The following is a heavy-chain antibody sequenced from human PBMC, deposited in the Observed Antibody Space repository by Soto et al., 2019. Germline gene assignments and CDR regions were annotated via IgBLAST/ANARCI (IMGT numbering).Heavy chain of an antibody. Sequence: GASVKGSCKASGGTFSSYAISWVRQAPGQGLEWMGGIIPIFGTANYAQKFQGRVTITADESTSTAYMELSSLRSEDTAVYYCASASRKITMVRGVTLTYYYYGMGDWGQGTTFTASS. J-gene: IGHJ6*02. CDR1: GGTFSSYA. CDR3: ASASRKITMVRGVTLTYYYYGMGD. CDR2: IIPIFGTA. D-gene: IGHD3-10*01. V-gene: IGHV1-69*13.